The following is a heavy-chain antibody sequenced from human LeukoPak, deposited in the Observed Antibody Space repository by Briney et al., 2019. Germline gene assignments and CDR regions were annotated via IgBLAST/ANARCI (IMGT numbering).Heavy chain of an antibody. CDR3: ARDRVGSGWPRPWYFQF. Sequence: ASVKVSCKPSGYTFTGYYLHWVRQAPGQGLEWMGWINLNTGATIYAENFQGRVTMTRDTSIDTAYMEMRSLRSDDTAVYYCARDRVGSGWPRPWYFQFWGQGTLITVSS. CDR1: GYTFTGYY. J-gene: IGHJ4*02. V-gene: IGHV1-2*02. CDR2: INLNTGAT. D-gene: IGHD6-19*01.